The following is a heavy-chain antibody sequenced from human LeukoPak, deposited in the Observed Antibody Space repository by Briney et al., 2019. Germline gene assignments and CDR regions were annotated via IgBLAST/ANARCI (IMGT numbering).Heavy chain of an antibody. CDR1: GYSISMGYY. CDR3: ARHRNDFWSGYLNY. D-gene: IGHD3-3*01. V-gene: IGHV4-38-2*01. J-gene: IGHJ4*02. CDR2: IYHSGST. Sequence: SGTLSLTSVFPGYSISMGYYWGWIGQPPGKGLEWIGSIYHSGSTYYNPSLKSRVTISVDTSKNQFSLKLSSVTAADTAVYYCARHRNDFWSGYLNYWGQGTLVTVSS.